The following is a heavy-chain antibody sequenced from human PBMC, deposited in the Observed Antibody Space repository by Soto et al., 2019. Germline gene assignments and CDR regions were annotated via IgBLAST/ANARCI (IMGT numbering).Heavy chain of an antibody. V-gene: IGHV4-59*08. CDR2: IYYSGST. J-gene: IGHJ5*02. CDR3: ARHFGKGQYCSGGSCYPWFDP. CDR1: GGSISSYY. D-gene: IGHD2-15*01. Sequence: SETLSLTCTVSGGSISSYYWSWIRQPPGKGLEWIGYIYYSGSTNYNPSLKSRVTISVDTSKNQFSLKLSSVTAADTAVYYCARHFGKGQYCSGGSCYPWFDPWGQGTLVTVSS.